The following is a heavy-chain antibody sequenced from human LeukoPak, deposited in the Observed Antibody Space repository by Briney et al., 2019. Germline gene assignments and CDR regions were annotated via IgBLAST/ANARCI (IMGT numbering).Heavy chain of an antibody. Sequence: GGSLILSCAASGFTFSSYWMHWVRQAPGKGLVWVSRINSDGSSTSYADSVKGRFTISRDNAKDTLYLQMNSLRAEDTAVYYCARAQHSGYERYQYYFDYWGQGTLVTVSS. CDR1: GFTFSSYW. CDR2: INSDGSST. D-gene: IGHD5-12*01. CDR3: ARAQHSGYERYQYYFDY. V-gene: IGHV3-74*01. J-gene: IGHJ4*02.